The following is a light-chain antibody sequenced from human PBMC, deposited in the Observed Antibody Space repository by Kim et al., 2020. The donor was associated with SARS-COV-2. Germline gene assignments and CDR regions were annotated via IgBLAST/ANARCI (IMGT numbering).Light chain of an antibody. CDR3: QQYDEWPWT. V-gene: IGKV3-15*01. J-gene: IGKJ1*01. CDR2: GGS. Sequence: VSPGERVPPSCRSTMRVNDNLAWYQQKPGQPPRLLVYGGSVTPTYIPARFSGSGSKTEYTLTVTSLQSEDFAIYYCQQYDEWPWTFGQGTKVDIK. CDR1: MRVNDN.